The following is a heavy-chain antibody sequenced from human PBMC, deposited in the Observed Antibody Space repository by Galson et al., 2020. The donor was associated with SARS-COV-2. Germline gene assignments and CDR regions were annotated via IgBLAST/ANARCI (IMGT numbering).Heavy chain of an antibody. CDR1: GGSFSGDY. V-gene: IGHV4-34*01. J-gene: IGHJ3*02. CDR2: INHSGST. D-gene: IGHD4-17*01. CDR3: ARGGRYGSDI. Sequence: SETLSLTCGVFGGSFSGDYWGWIRQPPGKGLEWIGEINHSGSTNYNSSLKSRITLSVDTSKKQISLKMRSVTAADTAVYYCARGGRYGSDIWGQGTMVTVSS.